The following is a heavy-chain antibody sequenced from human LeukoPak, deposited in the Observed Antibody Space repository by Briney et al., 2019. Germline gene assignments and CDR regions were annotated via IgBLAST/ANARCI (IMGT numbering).Heavy chain of an antibody. J-gene: IGHJ6*03. Sequence: PGGSLRLSCAASGFTFGSYAMTWVRQAPGKGLEWVSGISGSGDSTYYADSAKGRFTISRDNSKKTLYLQMNSLRAEDTAVYYCAKEPRYSSSNYYYHYMDVWGKGTTVTVPS. D-gene: IGHD6-19*01. CDR1: GFTFGSYA. CDR2: ISGSGDST. V-gene: IGHV3-23*01. CDR3: AKEPRYSSSNYYYHYMDV.